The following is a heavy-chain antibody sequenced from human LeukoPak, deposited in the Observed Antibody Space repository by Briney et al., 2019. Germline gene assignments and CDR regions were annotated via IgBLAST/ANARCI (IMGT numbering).Heavy chain of an antibody. CDR1: GFTFSNYA. CDR3: ARNPPRAAWVFDY. Sequence: GGSLRLSCAASGFTFSNYAMSWVRQAPGKALEWVSAITSGGGTTYYAGSVKGRFTISRDNSKNTLYLQMNSLRAEDTAAYYCARNPPRAAWVFDYWGQGTLVSV. V-gene: IGHV3-23*01. CDR2: ITSGGGTT. D-gene: IGHD6-25*01. J-gene: IGHJ4*02.